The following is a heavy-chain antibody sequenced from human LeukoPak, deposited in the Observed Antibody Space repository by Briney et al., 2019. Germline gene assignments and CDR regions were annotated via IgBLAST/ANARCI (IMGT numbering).Heavy chain of an antibody. CDR1: GGSISSYY. V-gene: IGHV4-4*09. CDR2: IYTSGGT. Sequence: SETLSLTCTVSGGSISSYYWSWIRQPPGKGLEWIGYIYTSGGTNYNPSLKSRVTISVDTSKNQFSLKLSSVTAADTAVYYCARLLTAARSYYFDYWGQGTLVTVSS. J-gene: IGHJ4*02. D-gene: IGHD6-6*01. CDR3: ARLLTAARSYYFDY.